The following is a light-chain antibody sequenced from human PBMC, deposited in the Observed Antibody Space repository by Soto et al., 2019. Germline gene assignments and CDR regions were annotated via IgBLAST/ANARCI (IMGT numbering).Light chain of an antibody. CDR2: EGS. J-gene: IGLJ3*02. CDR1: SSDVGSYNL. V-gene: IGLV2-23*01. Sequence: QSALTQPASVSGSPGQSITISCTGTSSDVGSYNLVSWYQQHPGKAPKLMIYEGSKRPSGVSNRFSGSKSGNTASLTISGLQAEDEAVYYCCSYAGSDWVFGGGTKLAVL. CDR3: CSYAGSDWV.